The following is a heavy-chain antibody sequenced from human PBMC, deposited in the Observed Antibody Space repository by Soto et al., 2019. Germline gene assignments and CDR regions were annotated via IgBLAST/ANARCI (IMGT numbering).Heavy chain of an antibody. CDR3: AKGITMVRRPYGMDV. V-gene: IGHV3-30*18. CDR1: GFTFSSYG. D-gene: IGHD3-10*01. J-gene: IGHJ6*02. CDR2: ISYDGSNK. Sequence: QVQLVESGGGVVQPGRSLRLSCAASGFTFSSYGMHWVRQAPGKGLEWVAVISYDGSNKYYADSVKGRFTISRDNSKNTLYLQMNSLRAEDTAVYYCAKGITMVRRPYGMDVWGQGTTVTVSS.